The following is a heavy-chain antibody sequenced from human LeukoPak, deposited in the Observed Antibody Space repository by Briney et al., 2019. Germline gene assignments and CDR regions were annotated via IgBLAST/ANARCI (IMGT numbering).Heavy chain of an antibody. V-gene: IGHV1-2*02. CDR2: IKSNSGGT. CDR3: ARDPSSGWYKTIDY. D-gene: IGHD6-19*01. Sequence: ASVKVSCKASGYTFTGYYMHWVRQAPGQGLEWMGWIKSNSGGTNYAQKFQGRVTMTRDTSISTAYMELSRLRSDDTAVYYCARDPSSGWYKTIDYWGQGTLVTVSS. CDR1: GYTFTGYY. J-gene: IGHJ4*02.